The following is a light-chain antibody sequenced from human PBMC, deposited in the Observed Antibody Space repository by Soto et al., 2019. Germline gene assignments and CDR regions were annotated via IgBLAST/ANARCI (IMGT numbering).Light chain of an antibody. CDR2: KAS. CDR3: QQYNSCPCT. CDR1: QSISSW. J-gene: IGKJ2*02. V-gene: IGKV1-5*03. Sequence: DIQMTQSPSTLSASVGDRVTITCRASQSISSWLAWYQQKPGKAPNLLIYKASSLESGVPSRFSGSGSGTEFTLTISSLQPDDFATYYCQQYNSCPCTFGQGTKLEIK.